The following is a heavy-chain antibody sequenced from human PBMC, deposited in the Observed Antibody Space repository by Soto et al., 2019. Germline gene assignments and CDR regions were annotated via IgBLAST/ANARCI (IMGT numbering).Heavy chain of an antibody. V-gene: IGHV3-21*01. D-gene: IGHD3-22*01. CDR2: ISSTSSYI. CDR3: VRDVNYYDSSGYRDY. J-gene: IGHJ4*02. Sequence: EVQLVESGGGLVKPGGSLRLSCAASGFTFSTYSLHWVRQAPGKGLEWVSSISSTSSYIYYADSVKGRFTISRDNAKNSLYLQMNSLRAEDTAVYYCVRDVNYYDSSGYRDYGGQGTLVTVSS. CDR1: GFTFSTYS.